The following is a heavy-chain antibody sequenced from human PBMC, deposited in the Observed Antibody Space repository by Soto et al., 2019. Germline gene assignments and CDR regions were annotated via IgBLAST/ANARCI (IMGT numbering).Heavy chain of an antibody. J-gene: IGHJ3*02. CDR3: ARYFGVVIMSERAFDI. D-gene: IGHD3-3*01. CDR2: IYYSGST. V-gene: IGHV4-31*03. CDR1: GGSISSGGYY. Sequence: QVQLQESGPGLVKPSQTLSLTCTVSGGSISSGGYYWSWIRQHPGKGLEWIGYIYYSGSTYYNPSLKSRVTISVDTSKNQFSLKLSSVSAADTPVYYCARYFGVVIMSERAFDIWGQGTMVTVSS.